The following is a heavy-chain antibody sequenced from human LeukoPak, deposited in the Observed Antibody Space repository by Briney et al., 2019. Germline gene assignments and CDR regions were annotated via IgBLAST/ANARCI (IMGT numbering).Heavy chain of an antibody. CDR3: ARTHGYYYYYYMDV. CDR2: MNPNSGNT. J-gene: IGHJ6*03. Sequence: ASVKASCKASRYTLTSSDINWVRQATGQRHEWMGWMNPNSGNTGYAQKFQGGVAITTNTTISTAYMELSSLRSEDTAVYYCARTHGYYYYYYMDVWGKGTTVTVSS. CDR1: RYTLTSSD. V-gene: IGHV1-8*03. D-gene: IGHD5-24*01.